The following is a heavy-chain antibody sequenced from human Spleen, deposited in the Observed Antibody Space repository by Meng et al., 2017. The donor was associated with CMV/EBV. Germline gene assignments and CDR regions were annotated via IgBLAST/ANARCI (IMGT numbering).Heavy chain of an antibody. J-gene: IGHJ6*02. D-gene: IGHD3-16*01. CDR1: GGTFRRYD. CDR2: IIPIFGAA. Sequence: SVKVSCKASGGTFRRYDISWVRQAPGQGLEWMGGIIPIFGAANYTQKFQGRVTITTDESTSTVYMELSSLSSEDTAVYYCAGGPYYYYGMDVWGQGTTVTVS. CDR3: AGGPYYYYGMDV. V-gene: IGHV1-69*05.